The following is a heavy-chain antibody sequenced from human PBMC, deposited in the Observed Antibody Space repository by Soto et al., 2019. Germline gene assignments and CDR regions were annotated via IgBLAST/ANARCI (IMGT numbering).Heavy chain of an antibody. D-gene: IGHD2-8*01. J-gene: IGHJ6*03. CDR3: ASVSRRDYYYYYYMDV. CDR1: GYTFTSYG. Sequence: QVQLVQSGAEVKKPGASVKVSCKASGYTFTSYGISWVRQAPGQGLEWMGWISAYNGNTNYAQKLQGRVTMTTDTSTSTAYLELRSRRSDDTAVYYCASVSRRDYYYYYYMDVWGKGTTVNVSS. V-gene: IGHV1-18*01. CDR2: ISAYNGNT.